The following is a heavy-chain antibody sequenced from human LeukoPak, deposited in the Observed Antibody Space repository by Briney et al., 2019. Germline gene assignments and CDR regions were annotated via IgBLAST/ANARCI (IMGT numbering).Heavy chain of an antibody. CDR3: ARESGDYDFWSGYYPQYFDY. J-gene: IGHJ4*02. CDR2: IYYSGST. D-gene: IGHD3-3*01. CDR1: GGSISSSSYY. V-gene: IGHV4-39*02. Sequence: SETLSLTCTASGGSISSSSYYWGWIRQPPGKGLEWIGSIYYSGSTYYNPSLKSRVTISVDTSKNQFSLKLSSVTAADTAVYYCARESGDYDFWSGYYPQYFDYWGQGTLVTVSS.